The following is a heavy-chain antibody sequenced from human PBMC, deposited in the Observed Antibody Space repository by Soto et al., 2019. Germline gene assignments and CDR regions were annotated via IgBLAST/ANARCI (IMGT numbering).Heavy chain of an antibody. CDR2: ISAYNGNT. Sequence: GASVKVSCKAPSYSFTSYGISWVRQAPGQGLEWMGWISAYNGNTNFAQKFQGRVTMTTDTSTSTAYMELRSLRYDDTAMYYCARGPRTQNYDIMTGYYRYWGQGTLVTVSS. V-gene: IGHV1-18*04. J-gene: IGHJ4*02. CDR3: ARGPRTQNYDIMTGYYRY. D-gene: IGHD3-9*01. CDR1: SYSFTSYG.